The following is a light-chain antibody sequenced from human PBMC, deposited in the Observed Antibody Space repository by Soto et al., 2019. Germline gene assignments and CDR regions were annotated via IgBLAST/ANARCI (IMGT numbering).Light chain of an antibody. Sequence: DIQMTQTPSSLSASVGDRVTFTCQASQYITNCLNWYHQKPGKAPKLLIYDVSMMAAVVPSRFSGSGSGTHFTFTITILQPEDAATYYCQQYNKLPLTFGPGNKVEI. CDR2: DVS. CDR3: QQYNKLPLT. CDR1: QYITNC. V-gene: IGKV1-33*01. J-gene: IGKJ3*01.